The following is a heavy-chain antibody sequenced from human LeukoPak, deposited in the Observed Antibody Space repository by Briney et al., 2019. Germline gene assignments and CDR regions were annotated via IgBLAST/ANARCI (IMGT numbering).Heavy chain of an antibody. CDR2: IKYDGTEQ. D-gene: IGHD1-1*01. V-gene: IGHV3-7*01. CDR1: GFPFSSHW. Sequence: GGSLRLPCVASGFPFSSHWMSWVRQAPGKGLEWVANIKYDGTEQYYVDSVRGRFTISRDNAKNSVSLQMNSLRAEDTAVYYCAREVQRPLDYWGQGILVTVSS. J-gene: IGHJ4*02. CDR3: AREVQRPLDY.